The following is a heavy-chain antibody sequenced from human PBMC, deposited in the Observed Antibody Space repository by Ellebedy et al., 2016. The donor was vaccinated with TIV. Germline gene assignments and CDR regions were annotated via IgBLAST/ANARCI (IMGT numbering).Heavy chain of an antibody. J-gene: IGHJ3*02. Sequence: GESLKISCAASGFIFSGYAMHWVRQAPGKGLEWVAVISYDGRNTYYADSVKGRFTISRDNSKNTLYVQMNSLRPEDTDVYYCARALSKRGIAVAGAPDSFDIWGQGTKVTVSS. CDR2: ISYDGRNT. CDR3: ARALSKRGIAVAGAPDSFDI. D-gene: IGHD6-19*01. CDR1: GFIFSGYA. V-gene: IGHV3-30*04.